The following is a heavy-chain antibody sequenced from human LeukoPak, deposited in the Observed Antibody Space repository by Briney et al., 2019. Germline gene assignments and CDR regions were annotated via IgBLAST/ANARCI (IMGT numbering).Heavy chain of an antibody. D-gene: IGHD3-22*01. CDR3: AKRGVVIRVILVGFHKEAYYFDS. V-gene: IGHV3-23*01. J-gene: IGHJ4*02. CDR1: GITLSNYG. Sequence: GGSLRLSCAVSGITLSNYGMSWVRQAPGKGLEWVAGISGSGGGTYYADSVKGRFTISRDNPKNTLYLQMNSLRAEDTAVYFCAKRGVVIRVILVGFHKEAYYFDSWGQGALVTVSP. CDR2: ISGSGGGT.